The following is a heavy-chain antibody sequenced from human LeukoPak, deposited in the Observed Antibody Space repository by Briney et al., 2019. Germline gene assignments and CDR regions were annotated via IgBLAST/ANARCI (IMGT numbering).Heavy chain of an antibody. Sequence: AVSLRLSCAASGFTFSSLDMHWVRQPTGQGLEWVSTIGTASDTYYPGSVEGRFTLSRDNAKNSLYLQMNSLTAGDTAVYYCARGPPRGKYYYMDVWGKGTTVTVSS. CDR3: ARGPPRGKYYYMDV. V-gene: IGHV3-13*01. CDR2: IGTASDT. J-gene: IGHJ6*03. D-gene: IGHD1-1*01. CDR1: GFTFSSLD.